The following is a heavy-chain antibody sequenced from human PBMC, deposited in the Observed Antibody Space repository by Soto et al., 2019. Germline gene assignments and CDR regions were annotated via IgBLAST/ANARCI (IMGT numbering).Heavy chain of an antibody. Sequence: GGSLRLSCAASGFTFSSYEMNWFRQAPGKGLEWVSYISSSGSTIYYADSVKGRFTISRDNAKNSLYLQMNSLRAEDTAVYYCARGMYYYDSSGYPFDYWGQGTLVTVSS. J-gene: IGHJ4*02. CDR3: ARGMYYYDSSGYPFDY. V-gene: IGHV3-48*03. CDR1: GFTFSSYE. D-gene: IGHD3-22*01. CDR2: ISSSGSTI.